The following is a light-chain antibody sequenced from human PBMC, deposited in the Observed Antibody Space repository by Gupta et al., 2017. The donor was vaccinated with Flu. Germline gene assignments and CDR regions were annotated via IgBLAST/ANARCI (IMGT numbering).Light chain of an antibody. CDR3: QQYNSYSGT. CDR1: QSISSW. J-gene: IGKJ1*01. Sequence: PSTRLASVGDRVTIPCRASQSISSWLAWYQQKPGKAPKVLIYKASSVQSGVPSRFSGSGSGTEFTLTISSLQPDDFATYYCQQYNSYSGTFGQGAEVEIK. V-gene: IGKV1-5*03. CDR2: KAS.